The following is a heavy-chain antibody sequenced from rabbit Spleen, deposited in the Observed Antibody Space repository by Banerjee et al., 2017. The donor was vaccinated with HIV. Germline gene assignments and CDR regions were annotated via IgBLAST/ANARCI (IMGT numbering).Heavy chain of an antibody. CDR2: INTGSSGST. V-gene: IGHV1S45*01. Sequence: QEQLVESGGGLVKPEGSLKLSCTASGFSFSSRYYMCWVRQAPGKGLEWIACINTGSSGSTNYASWAKGRFTISKTSSTTVTLQMTSLTGADTATYFCARDLVGVIGWNFSLWGQGTLVTVS. J-gene: IGHJ4*01. CDR1: GFSFSSRYY. CDR3: ARDLVGVIGWNFSL. D-gene: IGHD1-1*01.